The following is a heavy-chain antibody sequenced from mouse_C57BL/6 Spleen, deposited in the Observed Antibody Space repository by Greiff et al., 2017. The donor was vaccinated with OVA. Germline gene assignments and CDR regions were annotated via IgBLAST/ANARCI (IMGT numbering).Heavy chain of an antibody. J-gene: IGHJ1*03. D-gene: IGHD1-1*01. Sequence: VQLQQPGAELVRPGSSVKLSCKASGYTFTSYWMAWVKQRPGQGLEWIGNIYPSDSETHYNQKFKDKATLTVDKSSSTAYLQLSSLTSEDSAVYYCARPNYCSSYVWGTGTTVTVSS. CDR2: IYPSDSET. CDR1: GYTFTSYW. CDR3: ARPNYCSSYV. V-gene: IGHV1-61*01.